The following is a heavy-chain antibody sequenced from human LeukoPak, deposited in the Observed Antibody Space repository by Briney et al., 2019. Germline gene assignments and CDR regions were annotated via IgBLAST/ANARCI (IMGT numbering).Heavy chain of an antibody. Sequence: GGSLRLSCAASEFTFGDYDMSWVRQTLGKGLEWVSSISGDGLGTWYADSVRGRFTISRDKPRNTLYLQLNSLRVDDTAVYYCAKGPIFGSWRALDYWGQGSLVTVSS. V-gene: IGHV3-23*01. J-gene: IGHJ4*02. CDR3: AKGPIFGSWRALDY. CDR2: ISGDGLGT. CDR1: EFTFGDYD. D-gene: IGHD3-10*01.